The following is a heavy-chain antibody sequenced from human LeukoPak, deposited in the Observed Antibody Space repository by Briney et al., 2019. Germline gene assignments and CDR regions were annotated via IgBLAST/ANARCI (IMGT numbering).Heavy chain of an antibody. Sequence: SETLSLTCTVSGGSISSSNYYWGWIRQPPGKGLEWIESIYYSGSTYYNPSLKSRVTISVDTSKNQFSLKVSSVTAADTAVYYCARRKPNDAFDMWGQGTVVTVSS. CDR2: IYYSGST. D-gene: IGHD1-14*01. V-gene: IGHV4-39*01. CDR3: ARRKPNDAFDM. CDR1: GGSISSSNYY. J-gene: IGHJ3*02.